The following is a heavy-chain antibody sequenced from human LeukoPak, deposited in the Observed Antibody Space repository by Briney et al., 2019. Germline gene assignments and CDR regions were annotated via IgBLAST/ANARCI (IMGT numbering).Heavy chain of an antibody. CDR2: IYYTGTT. CDR3: ARGYDIDV. Sequence: PSETLSLTCTVSGGSISNYNWSWIRQPPGKALEWIGYIYYTGTTKYNPSLKSRATISLDTSKNQFPLKLTSVTAADTALFFCARGYDIDVWGQGTTVTVSS. V-gene: IGHV4-59*01. J-gene: IGHJ6*02. CDR1: GGSISNYN.